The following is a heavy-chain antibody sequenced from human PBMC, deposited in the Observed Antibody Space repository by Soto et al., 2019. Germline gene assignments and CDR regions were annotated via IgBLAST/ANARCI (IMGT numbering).Heavy chain of an antibody. D-gene: IGHD3-10*01. CDR2: IHPSDSYI. CDR1: GYDFTNYW. J-gene: IGHJ6*02. CDR3: ARRRKGKRYGMDV. V-gene: IGHV5-10-1*01. Sequence: GESLKISCTGFGYDFTNYWINWVRQLPGKGLEWMGRIHPSDSYISYSPSFEGHVTISVDKYINTAYLQWSDLRASDSGKYFCARRRKGKRYGMDVWGQGSTVSVSS.